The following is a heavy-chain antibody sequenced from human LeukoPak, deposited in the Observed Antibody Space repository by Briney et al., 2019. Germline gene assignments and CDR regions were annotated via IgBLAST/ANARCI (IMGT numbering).Heavy chain of an antibody. CDR1: GVSITSGRYY. V-gene: IGHV4-61*02. CDR2: VHSSRYI. CDR3: ARWAYPIDAVFFDY. D-gene: IGHD1-26*01. J-gene: IGHJ4*02. Sequence: SETLSLTCSVSGVSITSGRYYWGWRRQSAGKGLEWIGRVHSSRYIYHNAPFSRRPAVSGDASKNQFSLQLISVPAADTAVYYCARWAYPIDAVFFDYWGEGALITVSS.